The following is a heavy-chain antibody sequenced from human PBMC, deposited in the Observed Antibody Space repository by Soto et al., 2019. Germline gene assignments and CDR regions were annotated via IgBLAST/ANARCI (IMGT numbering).Heavy chain of an antibody. J-gene: IGHJ6*02. Sequence: QVQLVQSGAEVKKPGSSVKVSCKASGGTFSSYAISWVRQAPGQGLEWMGGIIPIFGTANYAQKFQGRVTXTXAXSXXTAYMELSGLRSEDTAVYYGARHVPAAGYYYGMDVWGQGTTVTVSS. D-gene: IGHD2-2*01. CDR3: ARHVPAAGYYYGMDV. CDR1: GGTFSSYA. CDR2: IIPIFGTA. V-gene: IGHV1-69*05.